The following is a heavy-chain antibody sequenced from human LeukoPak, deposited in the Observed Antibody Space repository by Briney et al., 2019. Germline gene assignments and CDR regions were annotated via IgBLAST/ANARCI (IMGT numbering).Heavy chain of an antibody. Sequence: SETLSLTCTVSGDSVTTYYWGWIRQPPGKGLEWIANIYYSGSTYYNPSLKSRVTISVDTSRNQFSLKLNSVTATDTAVYYCASLVRLVRGVITSWFDPWGQGTLVTVSS. D-gene: IGHD3-10*01. V-gene: IGHV4-39*01. CDR1: GDSVTTYY. CDR2: IYYSGST. CDR3: ASLVRLVRGVITSWFDP. J-gene: IGHJ5*02.